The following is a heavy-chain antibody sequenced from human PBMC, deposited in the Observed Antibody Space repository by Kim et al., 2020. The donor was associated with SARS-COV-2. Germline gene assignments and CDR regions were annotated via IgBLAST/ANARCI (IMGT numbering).Heavy chain of an antibody. CDR2: T. J-gene: IGHJ4*02. D-gene: IGHD7-27*01. V-gene: IGHV1-3*01. Sequence: TKYSQKFQGRVTITRDTSASTAYMELSSLRSEDTAVYYCVRDSNSLSFDYWGQGTLVTVSS. CDR3: VRDSNSLSFDY.